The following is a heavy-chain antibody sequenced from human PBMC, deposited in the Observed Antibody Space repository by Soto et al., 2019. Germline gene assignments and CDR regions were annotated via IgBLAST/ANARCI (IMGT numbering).Heavy chain of an antibody. D-gene: IGHD4-17*01. J-gene: IGHJ4*02. CDR1: GFIFTRYS. V-gene: IGHV3-21*04. CDR3: AKGTTVTTKYGCYFDY. Sequence: GGSLRLSCAASGFIFTRYSMNWVRQAPGKGLEWVSSISSTTNYIYYGDSMKGRFTISRDNSKNTLYLQMNSLRAEDTAVYYCAKGTTVTTKYGCYFDYWGQGTLVTVSS. CDR2: ISSTTNYI.